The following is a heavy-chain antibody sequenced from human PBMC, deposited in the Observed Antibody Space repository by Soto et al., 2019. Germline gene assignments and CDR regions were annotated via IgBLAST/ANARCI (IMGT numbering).Heavy chain of an antibody. D-gene: IGHD4-17*01. J-gene: IGHJ5*02. CDR1: GGAVSSGTYY. V-gene: IGHV4-61*01. Sequence: SETLSLTGTVCGGAVSSGTYYWSWTRQPPGKGLERIGHIYFTGSTNYNPSLKSRVTMSLDTSRNQFSLKLSSVTAADTAVYYCTRGPTSVQWFDPWGLGTLVTVSS. CDR2: IYFTGST. CDR3: TRGPTSVQWFDP.